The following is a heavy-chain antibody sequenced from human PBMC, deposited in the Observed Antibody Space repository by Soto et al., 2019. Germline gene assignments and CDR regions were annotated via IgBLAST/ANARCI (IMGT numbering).Heavy chain of an antibody. CDR1: GFTFSTYW. J-gene: IGHJ5*02. D-gene: IGHD6-13*01. CDR3: VSAYSSSRYNWLDP. V-gene: IGHV3-74*01. Sequence: EVQLVESGGGLVQPGGSLRLSCAASGFTFSTYWMHWVRQAPGKGLVWVSRINSDGISTSYADSVRGRFTISRDNAKNTLYLHMSSLRDEDTAVYYCVSAYSSSRYNWLDPWGQGTRVTVSS. CDR2: INSDGIST.